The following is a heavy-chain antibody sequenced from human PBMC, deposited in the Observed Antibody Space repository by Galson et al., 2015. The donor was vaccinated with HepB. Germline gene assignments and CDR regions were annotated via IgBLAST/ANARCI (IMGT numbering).Heavy chain of an antibody. V-gene: IGHV6-1*01. CDR2: TYYRFKWYN. D-gene: IGHD5-18*01. CDR3: AVEVTGYSYGPSYFYGMDV. CDR1: GDSVSSHSAA. J-gene: IGHJ6*02. Sequence: CAISGDSVSSHSAARYWIRQSPSSGLEWLGRTYYRFKWYNDYAVSEKSRMTINPDTAKNQFSLQLNSMTPESMAVDYCAVEVTGYSYGPSYFYGMDVWGQGTTVTVSS.